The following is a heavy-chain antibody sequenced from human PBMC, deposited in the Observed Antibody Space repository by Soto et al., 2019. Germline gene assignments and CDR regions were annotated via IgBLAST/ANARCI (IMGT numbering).Heavy chain of an antibody. CDR3: AKDLDCSSTSCYYSSFDY. CDR2: ISGSGGST. J-gene: IGHJ4*02. V-gene: IGHV3-23*01. CDR1: GFTFSSYA. D-gene: IGHD2-2*01. Sequence: GSLRLSCAASGFTFSSYAMSWVRQAPGKGLEWVSAISGSGGSTYYADSVKGRFTISRDNSKNTLYLQMNSLRAEDTAVYYCAKDLDCSSTSCYYSSFDYWGQGTLVTVSS.